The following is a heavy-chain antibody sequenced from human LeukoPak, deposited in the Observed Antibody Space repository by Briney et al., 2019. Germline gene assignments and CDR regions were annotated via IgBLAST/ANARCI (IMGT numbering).Heavy chain of an antibody. V-gene: IGHV3-66*01. Sequence: GGSLRLSCAASGFTSSSYSMNWARQAPGKGLEWVSVIYSGGSTYYADSVKGRFTISRDNSKNTLYLQMNSLRAEDTAVYYCARTSSGWLIYFDYWGQGTLVTVSS. J-gene: IGHJ4*02. D-gene: IGHD6-19*01. CDR1: GFTSSSYS. CDR3: ARTSSGWLIYFDY. CDR2: IYSGGST.